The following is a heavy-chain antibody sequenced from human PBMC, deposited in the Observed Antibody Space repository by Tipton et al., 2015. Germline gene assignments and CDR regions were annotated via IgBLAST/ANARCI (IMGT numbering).Heavy chain of an antibody. Sequence: TLSLTCTVSGGSDRNGSYYWSWIRKPPGKGLEWIGYIQYSGSTSYNPSLKSRRTISVNTTKTQFSLKMSSVTASDTAVYYCARARGRHGGLFDPWGLGILFSVSP. CDR1: GGSDRNGSYY. D-gene: IGHD4-23*01. CDR2: IQYSGST. V-gene: IGHV4-61*01. J-gene: IGHJ5*02. CDR3: ARARGRHGGLFDP.